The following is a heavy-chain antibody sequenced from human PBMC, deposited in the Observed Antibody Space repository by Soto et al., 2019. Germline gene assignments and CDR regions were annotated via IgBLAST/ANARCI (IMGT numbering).Heavy chain of an antibody. J-gene: IGHJ4*02. CDR1: GFTVSGND. Sequence: QLQLLESGGDLVKPGGSLRLSCAASGFTVSGNDLSWIRQAPGKGLEWVSSISSSGRAIYYAYSVKGRFTISRDNAKDSLYLHMSSLRAEDSALYYCASHHTRGWLYFCSWGQGNLVTGSS. CDR2: ISSSGRAI. V-gene: IGHV3-11*01. CDR3: ASHHTRGWLYFCS. D-gene: IGHD6-19*01.